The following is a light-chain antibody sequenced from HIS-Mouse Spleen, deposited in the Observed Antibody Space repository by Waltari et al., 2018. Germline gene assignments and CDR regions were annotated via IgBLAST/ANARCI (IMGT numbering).Light chain of an antibody. Sequence: EIVLTLSPATLSVSPGERATLSRRASQSVSSYLAWYQQKPGQAPRLLIYDASNRATGIPARFSGSGSGTDFTLTISSLEPEDFAVYYCQQRSNWRITFGQGTRLEIK. CDR1: QSVSSY. V-gene: IGKV3-11*01. CDR3: QQRSNWRIT. CDR2: DAS. J-gene: IGKJ5*01.